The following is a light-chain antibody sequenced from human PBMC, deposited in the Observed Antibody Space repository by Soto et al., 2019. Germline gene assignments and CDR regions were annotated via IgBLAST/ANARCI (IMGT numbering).Light chain of an antibody. V-gene: IGKV3-20*01. CDR2: GAS. J-gene: IGKJ1*01. CDR3: QQYGSSPRSWT. Sequence: EIVLTQSPGTLSLSPGERATLSCRASQSASGSYLAWYQQKPGQAPRRLIYGASSRATGIPDRFSGSGFGTDFALSTSRLEPEDFAVYYCQQYGSSPRSWTFGQGTKVEI. CDR1: QSASGSY.